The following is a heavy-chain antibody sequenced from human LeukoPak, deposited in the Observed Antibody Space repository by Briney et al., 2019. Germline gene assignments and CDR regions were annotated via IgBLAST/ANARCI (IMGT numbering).Heavy chain of an antibody. CDR1: GGSISSSSYY. CDR2: IYYSGST. V-gene: IGHV4-39*01. CDR3: AIPRGYSYGYGEDY. Sequence: SETLSLTCTVSGGSISSSSYYWGWIRQPPGKGLEWIGSIYYSGSTYYNPSLKSRVTISVDTSKNQFSLKLSSVTAADTAVYYCAIPRGYSYGYGEDYWGQGALVTVSS. J-gene: IGHJ4*02. D-gene: IGHD5-18*01.